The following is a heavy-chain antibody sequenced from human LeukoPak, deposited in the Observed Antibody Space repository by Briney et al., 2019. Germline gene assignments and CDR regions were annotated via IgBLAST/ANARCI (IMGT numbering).Heavy chain of an antibody. V-gene: IGHV3-33*01. Sequence: GGSMRLSCAASGFTLSSYGMHWVRQAPGRGLEWVAVIWYDGSNKYYADSVKGRFTISRDNSKNTLYLQMNSLGAEDTAVYYCARDLGGTSYCFDYWGQGTPVTVSS. CDR2: IWYDGSNK. D-gene: IGHD1-26*01. J-gene: IGHJ4*02. CDR1: GFTLSSYG. CDR3: ARDLGGTSYCFDY.